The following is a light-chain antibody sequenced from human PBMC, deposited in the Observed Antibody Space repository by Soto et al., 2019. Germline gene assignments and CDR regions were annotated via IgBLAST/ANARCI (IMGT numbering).Light chain of an antibody. J-gene: IGLJ1*01. Sequence: QSALTQPASVSGSPGQSITISCTGTSSDVGGYNYVSWYQQHPGKAPKLMIYDVSNRPSGVSNRFSGSKSGNTASLTISGLQDENGADYYCSSYTSSSTYVFGTGTKLTVL. CDR3: SSYTSSSTYV. CDR2: DVS. CDR1: SSDVGGYNY. V-gene: IGLV2-14*01.